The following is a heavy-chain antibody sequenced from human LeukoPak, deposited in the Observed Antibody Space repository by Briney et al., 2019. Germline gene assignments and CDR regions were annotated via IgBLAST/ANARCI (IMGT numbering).Heavy chain of an antibody. CDR1: GFTFSSYW. V-gene: IGHV3-21*01. Sequence: GGSLRLSCAASGFTFSSYWMSWVRQAPGKGLEWVSSIDSSSSSTYIYYADSVRGRFTISRDNAKNSLYLQMNSLRAEDTAVYYCARDGLDAFDIWGQGTMVTVSS. CDR3: ARDGLDAFDI. J-gene: IGHJ3*02. CDR2: IDSSSSSTYI.